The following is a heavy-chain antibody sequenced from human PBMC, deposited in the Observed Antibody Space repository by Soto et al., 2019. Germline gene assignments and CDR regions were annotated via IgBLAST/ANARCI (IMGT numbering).Heavy chain of an antibody. CDR2: VYYNGGT. D-gene: IGHD6-19*01. CDR1: GGAISGYY. CDR3: TRDRGIEVAGPGWFDP. V-gene: IGHV4-59*01. J-gene: IGHJ5*02. Sequence: SETLSLTCTVSGGAISGYYWSWIRQPPGKGLEWIGYVYYNGGTNYSPFLKSRVTISVDTSKNQFSLKLNSVTAADTAVYYCTRDRGIEVAGPGWFDPWGQGTLVTVSS.